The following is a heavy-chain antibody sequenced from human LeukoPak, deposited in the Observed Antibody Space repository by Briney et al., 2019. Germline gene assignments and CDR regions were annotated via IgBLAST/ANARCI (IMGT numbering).Heavy chain of an antibody. CDR3: ARGAAGTKSNDY. CDR1: GGSFSGYY. D-gene: IGHD6-13*01. V-gene: IGHV4-34*01. J-gene: IGHJ4*02. Sequence: SETLSLTCAVYGGSFSGYYWSWIRQPPGKGLEWIGEIDHSGSTNYNPSLKSRVTISVDTSKNQFSLKLSSVTAADTAVYYCARGAAGTKSNDYWGQGTLVTVSS. CDR2: IDHSGST.